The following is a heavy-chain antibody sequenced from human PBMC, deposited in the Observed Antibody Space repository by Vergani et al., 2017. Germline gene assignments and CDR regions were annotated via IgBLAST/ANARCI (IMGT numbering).Heavy chain of an antibody. J-gene: IGHJ6*02. CDR2: ISGSGGST. Sequence: EVQLLESGGGLVQPGGSLRLSCAASGFIFSSYAMSWVRQAPGKGLEWVSGISGSGGSTYYADSVKGRFTISRDNSKNTLYLQMNSLRAEDTAVYYCAKTSYSSAGYYYGMDVWGQGTTVTVSS. D-gene: IGHD6-25*01. CDR1: GFIFSSYA. CDR3: AKTSYSSAGYYYGMDV. V-gene: IGHV3-23*01.